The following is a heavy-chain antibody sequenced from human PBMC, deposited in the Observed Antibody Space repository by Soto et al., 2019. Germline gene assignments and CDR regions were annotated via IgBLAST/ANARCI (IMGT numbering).Heavy chain of an antibody. Sequence: QVQLVQSGAEVRKPGSSVQVSCEASGGSFNNYVISWLRQAPGQGLEWMGGIIPNYAAANSAQKIRGRLTINADKATNTAYMELNSLRPDDTATYYCARYWNAGTLYGAFDIWGQGTTVIVS. V-gene: IGHV1-69*06. D-gene: IGHD4-17*01. J-gene: IGHJ3*02. CDR3: ARYWNAGTLYGAFDI. CDR2: IIPNYAAA. CDR1: GGSFNNYV.